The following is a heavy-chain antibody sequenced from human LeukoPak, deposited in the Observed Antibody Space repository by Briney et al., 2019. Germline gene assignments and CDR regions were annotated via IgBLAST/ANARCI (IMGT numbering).Heavy chain of an antibody. Sequence: PGGSLRLSCAASGFTFSSYWMSWVRQAPGKGLEWVANIKQDGSEKYYVDSVKGRFTISRDNAKNSLYLQMNSLRAEDTVVYYCARALVAAAFDYWGQGTLVTVSS. CDR1: GFTFSSYW. J-gene: IGHJ4*02. D-gene: IGHD6-13*01. CDR3: ARALVAAAFDY. V-gene: IGHV3-7*01. CDR2: IKQDGSEK.